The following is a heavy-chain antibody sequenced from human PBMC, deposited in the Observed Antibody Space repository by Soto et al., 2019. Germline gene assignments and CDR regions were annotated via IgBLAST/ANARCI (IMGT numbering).Heavy chain of an antibody. D-gene: IGHD6-19*01. CDR3: ARDFGGGIAVAGVGFDY. Sequence: EVQMVESGGGLVQPGGSLRLSCATSGFPFSSNWMSWVRQAPGRGRGGVANIKQDGSEKYYVDSVKGRFTISRDNAKNSLYLQMNSLRAEDTAMYYCARDFGGGIAVAGVGFDYWGQGTLVTVSS. CDR2: IKQDGSEK. V-gene: IGHV3-7*03. J-gene: IGHJ4*02. CDR1: GFPFSSNW.